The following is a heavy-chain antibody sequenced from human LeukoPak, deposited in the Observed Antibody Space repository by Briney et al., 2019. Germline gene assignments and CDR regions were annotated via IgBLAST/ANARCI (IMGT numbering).Heavy chain of an antibody. Sequence: WASVKVSCKASGYTFTSYGISWVRQAPGQGLEWMGWISAYNGSTNYAQKLQGRVTMTTDTSTSTAYMELRSLRSDDTAVYYCARVATMTLYYYYGMDVWGQGTTVTVSS. V-gene: IGHV1-18*01. CDR2: ISAYNGST. CDR3: ARVATMTLYYYYGMDV. D-gene: IGHD1-26*01. J-gene: IGHJ6*02. CDR1: GYTFTSYG.